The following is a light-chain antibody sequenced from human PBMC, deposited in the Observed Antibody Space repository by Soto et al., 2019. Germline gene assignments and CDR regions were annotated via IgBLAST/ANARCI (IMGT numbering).Light chain of an antibody. V-gene: IGLV2-8*01. CDR3: SSYAGSNNLL. CDR2: EVT. Sequence: QSALTQPPSASGSPGQSVTISCTGTRSDVGGYNYVSWYQHHPGKAPKLMIYEVTKRPSGVPDRFSGSKSDNTASLTVSGLQAEDEADYYCSSYAGSNNLLFGGGTKVTVL. J-gene: IGLJ3*02. CDR1: RSDVGGYNY.